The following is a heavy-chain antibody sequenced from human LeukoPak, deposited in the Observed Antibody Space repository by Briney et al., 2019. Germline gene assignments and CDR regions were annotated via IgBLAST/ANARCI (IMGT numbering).Heavy chain of an antibody. Sequence: PSETLSPTCTVSGGSISSYYWSWIRQPAGKGLEWIGRIYTSGSTNYNPSLKSRVTMSVDTSKNQFSLKLSSVTAADTAVYYCARDRFYYHHSGYYGFDYWGQGTLVTVSS. CDR2: IYTSGST. J-gene: IGHJ4*02. D-gene: IGHD3-22*01. V-gene: IGHV4-4*07. CDR1: GGSISSYY. CDR3: ARDRFYYHHSGYYGFDY.